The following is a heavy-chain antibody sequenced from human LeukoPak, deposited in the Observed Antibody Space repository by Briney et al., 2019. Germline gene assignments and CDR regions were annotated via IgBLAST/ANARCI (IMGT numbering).Heavy chain of an antibody. CDR1: GFTFSSYW. V-gene: IGHV3-74*01. CDR3: ASATYYDFWSGYYGGDAFDI. J-gene: IGHJ3*02. Sequence: GGSLRLSCAASGFTFSSYWMHWVRQAPGKGLVWVSRINSDGSSTSYADSVKGRFPIPRDNAKNTLYLQMNSLRAEDTAVYYCASATYYDFWSGYYGGDAFDIWGQGTMVTVSS. D-gene: IGHD3-3*01. CDR2: INSDGSST.